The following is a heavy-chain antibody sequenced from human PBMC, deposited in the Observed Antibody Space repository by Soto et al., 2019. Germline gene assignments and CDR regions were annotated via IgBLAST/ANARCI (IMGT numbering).Heavy chain of an antibody. CDR2: IYYSGSI. D-gene: IGHD5-12*01. J-gene: IGHJ2*01. V-gene: IGHV4-59*08. CDR1: GDSITYYY. CDR3: ARRLTGRDYWYFDL. Sequence: SETLSLTCTVSGDSITYYYWSWIRQPPGRGLEWIGYIYYSGSIKYNPSLESRVTTSLDTSKNQFSLKLYSVTTADTAVYYCARRLTGRDYWYFDLWGAGTLVTVSS.